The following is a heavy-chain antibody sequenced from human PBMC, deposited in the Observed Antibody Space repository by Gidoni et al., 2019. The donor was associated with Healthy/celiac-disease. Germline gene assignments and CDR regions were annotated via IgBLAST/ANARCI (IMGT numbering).Heavy chain of an antibody. CDR1: GYTFTSSY. V-gene: IGHV1-46*01. CDR2: INPSGGST. J-gene: IGHJ4*02. D-gene: IGHD6-19*01. Sequence: QVQLVQSGAEVKKPGASVKVSCKASGYTFTSSYMHWVRQAPGQGLEWMGIINPSGGSTSYAQKFQGRVTMTRDTSTSTVYMELSSLRSEDTAVYYCATLRANVDSSGWYDFDYWGQGTLVTVSS. CDR3: ATLRANVDSSGWYDFDY.